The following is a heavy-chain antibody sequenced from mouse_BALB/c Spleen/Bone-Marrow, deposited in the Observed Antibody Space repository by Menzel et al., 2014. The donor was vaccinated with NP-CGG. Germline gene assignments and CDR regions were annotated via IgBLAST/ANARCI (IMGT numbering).Heavy chain of an antibody. D-gene: IGHD4-1*01. V-gene: IGHV5-17*02. J-gene: IGHJ2*01. Sequence: DVKLVESGGGLVQPGGSRKLSCAASGFTFXSFGMHWVRQAPEKGLEWVAYISSVSSTIYYADTVKGRFTISRDNPKNTLFLQMTGLRSEYTAMYFCTRGGHWDVFDHWGQGTTLTVSS. CDR1: GFTFXSFG. CDR2: ISSVSSTI. CDR3: TRGGHWDVFDH.